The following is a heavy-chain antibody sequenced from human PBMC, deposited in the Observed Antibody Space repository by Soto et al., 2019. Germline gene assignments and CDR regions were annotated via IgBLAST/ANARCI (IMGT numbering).Heavy chain of an antibody. D-gene: IGHD2-21*02. CDR3: ASPAGMVTAMRGGMDV. CDR2: FIPIFGTA. Sequence: QVQLVQSGAEVKKPGSSVKVSCKASGGTFSSYAISWVRQAPGQGLEWMGGFIPIFGTANYAQKFQGRVTITADESTSTAYMELSSLRSEDTAVYYCASPAGMVTAMRGGMDVWGQGTTVTVSS. V-gene: IGHV1-69*01. J-gene: IGHJ6*02. CDR1: GGTFSSYA.